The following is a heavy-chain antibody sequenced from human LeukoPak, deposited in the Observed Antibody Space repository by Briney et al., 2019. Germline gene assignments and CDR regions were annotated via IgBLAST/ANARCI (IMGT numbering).Heavy chain of an antibody. CDR1: GFTFSTYS. J-gene: IGHJ4*02. V-gene: IGHV3-23*01. D-gene: IGHD6-6*01. CDR2: ISGSGGST. CDR3: ARASIAVDY. Sequence: GGSLRLSCAASGFTFSTYSMNWVRQAPGKGLEWVSAISGSGGSTYYADSVKGRFTISRDNSKNTLYLQMNSLRAEDTAVYYCARASIAVDYWGQGTLVTVSS.